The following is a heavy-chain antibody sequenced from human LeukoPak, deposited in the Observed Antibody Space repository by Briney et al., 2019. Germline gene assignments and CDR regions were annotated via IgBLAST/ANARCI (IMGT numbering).Heavy chain of an antibody. CDR1: GFTFSDYA. D-gene: IGHD3-22*01. V-gene: IGHV3-64*01. Sequence: PGGSLRLSCAASGFTFSDYAMHWVRQAPGKELEYVSAISSNGGSIHYANSVKGRFTISRDNSKNTLYLQMDSLRAEDMAVYYCARSARRITMIVVVSGTQFDYWGQGTLVTVSS. CDR2: ISSNGGSI. CDR3: ARSARRITMIVVVSGTQFDY. J-gene: IGHJ4*02.